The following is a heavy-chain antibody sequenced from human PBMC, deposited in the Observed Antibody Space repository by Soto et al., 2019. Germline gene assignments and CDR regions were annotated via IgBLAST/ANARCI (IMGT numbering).Heavy chain of an antibody. J-gene: IGHJ3*02. CDR2: IYPDDSDT. CDR3: ASDSHCDGGNCPMGGFDM. Sequence: PGESLKISCQASGYSFSNFWIAWVRQMPGEGLEWLGIIYPDDSDTRYSPSFLGQVTISADKSIKTTYLQWSSLKASDTAIYFCASDSHCDGGNCPMGGFDMWGQGTMVTVSS. CDR1: GYSFSNFW. V-gene: IGHV5-51*01. D-gene: IGHD2-15*01.